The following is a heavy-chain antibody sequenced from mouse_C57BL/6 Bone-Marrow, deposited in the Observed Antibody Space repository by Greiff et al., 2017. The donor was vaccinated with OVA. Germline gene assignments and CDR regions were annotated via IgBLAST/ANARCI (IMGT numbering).Heavy chain of an antibody. J-gene: IGHJ1*03. Sequence: QVQLQQSGAELVKPGASVKLSCKASGYTFTSYWLHWVKQRPGRGLEWIGRIDPNSGGTKYNEKFKSKATLTVDNPSSTAYMQLSSLTSEDSAVYYCEREEVYYDNDYWYFDVWGTGTTVTGSS. CDR1: GYTFTSYW. D-gene: IGHD2-4*01. V-gene: IGHV1-72*01. CDR2: IDPNSGGT. CDR3: EREEVYYDNDYWYFDV.